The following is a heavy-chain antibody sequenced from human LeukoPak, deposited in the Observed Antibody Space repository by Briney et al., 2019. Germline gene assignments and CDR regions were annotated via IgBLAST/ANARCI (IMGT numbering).Heavy chain of an antibody. D-gene: IGHD3-22*01. CDR3: ARTYYYDNSGYYPDY. CDR1: GFTFGDYS. CDR2: ISSGSNPI. Sequence: GGSLRLSCAASGFTFGDYSMTWVRQAPGKGLEWLSYISSGSNPIYYVDSVRGRFTISRDNAKNSLYLQMNSLRDEDTAVYYCARTYYYDNSGYYPDYWGQGTLVTVSS. J-gene: IGHJ4*02. V-gene: IGHV3-48*02.